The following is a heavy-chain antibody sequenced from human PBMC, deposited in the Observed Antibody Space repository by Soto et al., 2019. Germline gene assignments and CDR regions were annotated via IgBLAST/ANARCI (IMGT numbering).Heavy chain of an antibody. J-gene: IGHJ4*02. Sequence: GDLRLSCTASGFTFSSYAMHWVRQAPGKGLKRVAVISYDGSNKYYADSVKGRFTISRDNSKYTLYVQMNSLKAEDRSVYYCSRDMGGGSGWKLFDYWGQGTLVTVSS. D-gene: IGHD6-19*01. CDR3: SRDMGGGSGWKLFDY. CDR1: GFTFSSYA. V-gene: IGHV3-30-3*01. CDR2: ISYDGSNK.